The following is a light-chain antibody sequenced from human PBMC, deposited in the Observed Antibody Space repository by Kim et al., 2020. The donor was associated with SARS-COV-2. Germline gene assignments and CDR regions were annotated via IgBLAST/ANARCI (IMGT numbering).Light chain of an antibody. V-gene: IGLV4-60*03. CDR1: SGHSSYI. CDR3: ETWDSNTPV. Sequence: QLVLTQSSSASASLGSSVKLTCTLSSGHSSYIIAWHQQQPGKAPRYLMKLEGSGSYNKGSGVPDRFSGSSSGADRYLTISNLQSEDEADYYCETWDSNTPVFGGGTQL. J-gene: IGLJ3*02. CDR2: LEGSGSY.